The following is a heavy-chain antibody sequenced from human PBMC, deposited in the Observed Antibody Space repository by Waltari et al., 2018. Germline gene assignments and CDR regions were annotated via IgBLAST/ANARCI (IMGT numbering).Heavy chain of an antibody. J-gene: IGHJ5*02. CDR3: AREVITGWFDP. Sequence: EVQLVESGGGLVKRGGSLRLSCADSGFTFSSYSMTWVRQAPGEGLEWVSSISSSSYIYYADSVKGRFTISRDNAKNSLYLQMNSLRAEDTAVYYCAREVITGWFDPWGQGTLVTVSS. CDR1: GFTFSSYS. CDR2: ISSSSYI. V-gene: IGHV3-21*01. D-gene: IGHD3-10*01.